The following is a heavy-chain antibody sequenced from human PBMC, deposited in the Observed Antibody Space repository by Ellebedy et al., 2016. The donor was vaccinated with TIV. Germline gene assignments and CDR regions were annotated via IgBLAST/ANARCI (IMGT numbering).Heavy chain of an antibody. CDR2: INAGNGNT. Sequence: AASVKVSCKASGYTFTSYAMHWARQAPGQRLEWMGWINAGNGNTKYSQKFQGRVTITRDTSASTAYMELSSLRSEDTAVYYCARALRGQWLYYYYYGMDVWGQGTTVTVSS. CDR3: ARALRGQWLYYYYYGMDV. D-gene: IGHD6-19*01. CDR1: GYTFTSYA. V-gene: IGHV1-3*01. J-gene: IGHJ6*02.